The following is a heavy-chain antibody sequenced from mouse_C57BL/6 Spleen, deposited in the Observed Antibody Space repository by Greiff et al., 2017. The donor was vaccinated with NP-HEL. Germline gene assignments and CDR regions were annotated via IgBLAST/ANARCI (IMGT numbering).Heavy chain of an antibody. D-gene: IGHD1-1*01. V-gene: IGHV1-69*01. CDR1: GYTFTSYW. J-gene: IGHJ1*03. CDR2: IDPSDSYT. Sequence: VQLQQSGAELVMPGASVKLSCKASGYTFTSYWMHWVKQRPGQGLEWIGEIDPSDSYTNYNQKFKGKSTLTVDKSSSTAYMQLSSLTSEDSAVYYCARRGNYYGSSSYWYFDVWGTGTTVTVSS. CDR3: ARRGNYYGSSSYWYFDV.